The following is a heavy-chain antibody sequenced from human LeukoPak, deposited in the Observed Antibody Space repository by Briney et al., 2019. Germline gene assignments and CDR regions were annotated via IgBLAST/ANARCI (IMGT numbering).Heavy chain of an antibody. V-gene: IGHV3-7*03. CDR2: IKQDGSEK. J-gene: IGHJ3*02. CDR3: ARDIVLIAVAVRGSFDI. CDR1: GFTFSSYW. D-gene: IGHD6-19*01. Sequence: GGSLRLSCAASGFTFSSYWMSWVRQAPGKGLEWVANIKQDGSEKYYVDSVKGRFTISRDNTKNSLYLQMNSLRAEDTALYYCARDIVLIAVAVRGSFDIWGQGTMVTVSS.